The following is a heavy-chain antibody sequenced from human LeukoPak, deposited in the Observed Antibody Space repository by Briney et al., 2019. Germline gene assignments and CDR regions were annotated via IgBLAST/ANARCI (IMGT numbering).Heavy chain of an antibody. CDR1: GGSISSYY. D-gene: IGHD6-13*01. CDR3: ARGLEQQLVLGAFDI. V-gene: IGHV4-4*07. J-gene: IGHJ3*02. CDR2: IYTSGST. Sequence: PSETLSLTCTVSGGSISSYYWSWIRQPAGKGLEWIGRIYTSGSTNYNPSLKSRVTMSVDTSKNQFSLKLGSVTAADTAVYYCARGLEQQLVLGAFDIWGQGTMVTVSS.